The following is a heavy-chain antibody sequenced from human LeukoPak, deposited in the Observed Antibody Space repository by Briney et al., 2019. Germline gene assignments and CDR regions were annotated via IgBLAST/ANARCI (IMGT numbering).Heavy chain of an antibody. J-gene: IGHJ4*02. CDR2: ITRSGSI. CDR3: ARVPEYMDILIAYSTTPDY. D-gene: IGHD3-9*01. V-gene: IGHV3-21*01. Sequence: GGSLRLSCAASGFTFSSYSMNWVRQAPGKGLEWVSSITRSGSIYYADSVKGRFTISRDNAKNSLYLQMNSLRAEDTAVYYCARVPEYMDILIAYSTTPDYWGQGTLVTVSS. CDR1: GFTFSSYS.